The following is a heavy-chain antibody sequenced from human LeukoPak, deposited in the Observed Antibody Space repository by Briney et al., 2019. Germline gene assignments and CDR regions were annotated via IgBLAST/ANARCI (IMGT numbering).Heavy chain of an antibody. V-gene: IGHV4-39*01. CDR1: GGSIRSSSSY. CDR3: ARQVVAVAGTGYFDY. CDR2: IYYSGST. J-gene: IGHJ4*02. D-gene: IGHD6-19*01. Sequence: TSETLSLTCTVSGGSIRSSSSYWGWIRQPPGKGLEWIGSIYYSGSTYYNASLKSRGTISVDTSKNQFSLKLNSVTAADTAVYFCARQVVAVAGTGYFDYWGQGTLVTVSS.